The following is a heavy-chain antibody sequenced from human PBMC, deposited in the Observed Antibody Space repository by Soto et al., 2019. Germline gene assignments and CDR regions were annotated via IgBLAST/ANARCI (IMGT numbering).Heavy chain of an antibody. CDR1: GFTFSSYA. V-gene: IGHV3-23*01. CDR3: AKAWSYCSGGSCYSIYYYYGMDV. J-gene: IGHJ6*02. Sequence: PWGSLRLSCAASGFTFSSYAMSWVRQAPGKGLEWVSAISGSGGSTYYADSVKGRFTISRDNSKNTLYLQMNSLRAEDTAVYYCAKAWSYCSGGSCYSIYYYYGMDVWGQGTTVTVSS. CDR2: ISGSGGST. D-gene: IGHD2-15*01.